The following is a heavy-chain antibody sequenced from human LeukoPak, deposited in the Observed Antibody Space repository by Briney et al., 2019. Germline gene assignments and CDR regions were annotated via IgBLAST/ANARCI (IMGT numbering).Heavy chain of an antibody. V-gene: IGHV5-51*01. J-gene: IGHJ5*02. CDR2: IYPGDSDT. Sequence: GASLKISCKGSGYTFTSYWIGWVRQMPGKGLEWMGIIYPGDSDTRYSPSFQGQVTISADKSTSTTYLQWSSLKASDTGIYYCARRGYSSGWQNWFDPWGQGTLVTVSS. CDR1: GYTFTSYW. CDR3: ARRGYSSGWQNWFDP. D-gene: IGHD6-19*01.